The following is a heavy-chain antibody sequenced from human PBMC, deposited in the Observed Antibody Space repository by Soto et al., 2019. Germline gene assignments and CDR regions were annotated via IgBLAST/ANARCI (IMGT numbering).Heavy chain of an antibody. Sequence: ASVKVCCKASGYTFNNYAMHWVRQAPGQRLEWMGWINAGNGNTKYSQKFQDRLTITRDTSASTAYMELSSLRSEDTAVYYCARDLGSSSNYWGQGTLVTVSS. CDR3: ARDLGSSSNY. J-gene: IGHJ4*02. D-gene: IGHD6-6*01. CDR2: INAGNGNT. V-gene: IGHV1-3*01. CDR1: GYTFNNYA.